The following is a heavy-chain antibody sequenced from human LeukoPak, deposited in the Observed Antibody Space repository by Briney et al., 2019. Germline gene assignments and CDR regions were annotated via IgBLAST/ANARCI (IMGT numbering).Heavy chain of an antibody. CDR2: INQDGSEK. J-gene: IGHJ6*04. CDR1: GFTFSSYW. Sequence: RGSLRLSCATSGFTFSSYWMSWVRRAPGKGLEWVAKINQDGSEKYCVDSMKGRFTISRDNAKSSLYLQMNSLRAEDTAVYYCAELGITMIGGVWGKGTTVTISS. V-gene: IGHV3-7*01. D-gene: IGHD3-10*02. CDR3: AELGITMIGGV.